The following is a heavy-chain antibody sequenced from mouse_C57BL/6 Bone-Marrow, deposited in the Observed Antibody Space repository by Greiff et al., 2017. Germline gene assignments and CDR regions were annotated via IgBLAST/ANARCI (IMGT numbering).Heavy chain of an antibody. D-gene: IGHD2-4*01. CDR1: GYAFSSYW. J-gene: IGHJ4*01. CDR3: ASVGIYYDDAMDY. Sequence: QVQLQQSGAELVKPGASVKISCKASGYAFSSYWMNWVKQRPGKGLEWIGQIYPGDGDTNYNGKFKGKATLTADKSSSTAYMQLSSLTSEDSAVYFCASVGIYYDDAMDYWGQGTSVTVSS. V-gene: IGHV1-80*01. CDR2: IYPGDGDT.